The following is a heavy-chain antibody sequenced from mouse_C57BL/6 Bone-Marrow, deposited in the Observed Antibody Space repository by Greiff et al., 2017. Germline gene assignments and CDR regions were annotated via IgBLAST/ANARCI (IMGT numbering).Heavy chain of an antibody. D-gene: IGHD1-1*01. CDR1: GYTFTSYW. Sequence: VQLQQSGAELVRPGTSVKLSCKASGYTFTSYWMHWVKQRPGQGLEWIGVIDPSDSYTNYNQKFKGKATLTVDTSSSTAYMQLSSLTSADSAVYYCASHYYGTFAYWGQGTLVTVSA. CDR3: ASHYYGTFAY. V-gene: IGHV1-59*01. J-gene: IGHJ3*01. CDR2: IDPSDSYT.